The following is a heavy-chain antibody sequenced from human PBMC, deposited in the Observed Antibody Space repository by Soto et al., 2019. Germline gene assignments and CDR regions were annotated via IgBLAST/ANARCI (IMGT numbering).Heavy chain of an antibody. CDR1: GFSLTTSGVG. V-gene: IGHV2-5*01. J-gene: IGHJ3*02. CDR3: ARGLATLPVFAFDI. CDR2: IYWSGDE. Sequence: SGPTLVNPTQTLTLTCSFSGFSLTTSGVGVGWIRQSPGKALEWLALIYWSGDEHYRPSLKSRLSIFKDTSKNHVVLIMTDMDPVDTATYYCARGLATLPVFAFDIWGQGTMVTVSS. D-gene: IGHD6-6*01.